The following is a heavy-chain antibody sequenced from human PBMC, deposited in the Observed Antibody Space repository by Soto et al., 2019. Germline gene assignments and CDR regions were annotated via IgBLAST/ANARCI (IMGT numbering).Heavy chain of an antibody. D-gene: IGHD3-22*01. CDR2: INHSGST. J-gene: IGHJ5*02. CDR1: GGSFSGYY. Sequence: SETLSLTCAVYGGSFSGYYWSWIRQPPGKGLEWIGEINHSGSTNYNPSLKSRVTISVDTSKNQFSLKLSSVTAADTAVHYCARGGRLYYDSSGTRLAPWGQETLVTVSS. CDR3: ARGGRLYYDSSGTRLAP. V-gene: IGHV4-34*01.